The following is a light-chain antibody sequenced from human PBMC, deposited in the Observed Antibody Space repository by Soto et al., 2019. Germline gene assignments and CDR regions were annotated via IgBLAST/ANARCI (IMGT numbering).Light chain of an antibody. J-gene: IGKJ5*01. CDR2: AAS. CDR1: QGISSS. Sequence: DIQLTQSPSSLSASVGDRVTITCRASQGISSSLAWYQQKPGKAPKLLIYAASTLQSGVPSRFSGSGSGTEFTLTISSLEPEDFATYYCQQLNSYPPNTFGQGTRLEI. V-gene: IGKV1-9*01. CDR3: QQLNSYPPNT.